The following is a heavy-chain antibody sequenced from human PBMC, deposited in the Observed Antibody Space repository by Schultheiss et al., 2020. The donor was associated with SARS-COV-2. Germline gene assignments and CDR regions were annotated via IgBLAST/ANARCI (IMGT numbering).Heavy chain of an antibody. V-gene: IGHV3-73*01. Sequence: GGSLRLSCAASGFTFSSYGMHWVRQASGKGLEWVGRIRSKANSYATAYAASVKGRFTIARDNSKSTLYLQMSSLRAEDTAVYYCVKHPRVKQSGYWGQGTLVTVSS. D-gene: IGHD3-3*01. CDR3: VKHPRVKQSGY. CDR1: GFTFSSYG. CDR2: IRSKANSYAT. J-gene: IGHJ4*02.